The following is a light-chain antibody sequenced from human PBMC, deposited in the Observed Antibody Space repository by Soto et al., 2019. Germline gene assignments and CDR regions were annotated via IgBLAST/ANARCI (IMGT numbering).Light chain of an antibody. J-gene: IGLJ2*01. CDR1: SAHITYI. CDR3: ETWDTNVVV. Sequence: QLVLTQSSSASASLGSSVTLTCTLSSAHITYIIAWHQQQPGKATRYLMKLEGSGSYNKGSGIPDRFSGSSSGADRYLTISNLQFEDEADYYCETWDTNVVVFGGGTQLTVL. CDR2: LEGSGSY. V-gene: IGLV4-60*02.